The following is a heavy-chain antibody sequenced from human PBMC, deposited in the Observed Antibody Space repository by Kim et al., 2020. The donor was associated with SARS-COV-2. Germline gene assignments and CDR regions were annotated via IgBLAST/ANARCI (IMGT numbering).Heavy chain of an antibody. CDR1: GGSISSYY. J-gene: IGHJ6*02. V-gene: IGHV4-59*01. CDR3: TRDLVSWYGGKGRVMSYGMDV. Sequence: SETLSLTCTVSGGSISSYYWSWIRQPPGKGLEWIGYIYYSGSTNYNPSLKSRVTISVDTSKNQFSLKLSSVTAADTAVYYCTRDLVSWYGGKGRVMSYGMDVWGQGTTVTVSS. D-gene: IGHD2-15*01. CDR2: IYYSGST.